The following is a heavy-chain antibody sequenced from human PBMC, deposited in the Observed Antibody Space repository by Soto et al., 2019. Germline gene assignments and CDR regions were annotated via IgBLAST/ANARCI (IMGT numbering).Heavy chain of an antibody. V-gene: IGHV4-31*03. CDR1: GGSIHSGGYY. D-gene: IGHD2-2*01. Sequence: SETLSLTCTVSGGSIHSGGYYWTWIRQHPGRGLECIGYIYYSGNTYYNPSLKSRLTISLDTSKNQFSLKLNSVTAADTAVYYCARFPSRAHYFAMDVWGQGTAVTVSS. CDR3: ARFPSRAHYFAMDV. J-gene: IGHJ6*02. CDR2: IYYSGNT.